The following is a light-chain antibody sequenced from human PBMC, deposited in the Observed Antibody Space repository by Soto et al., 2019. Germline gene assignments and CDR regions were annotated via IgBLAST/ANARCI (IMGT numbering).Light chain of an antibody. CDR3: QQYNDWPRT. V-gene: IGKV3-15*01. Sequence: VMTQSPAILYVSPGERARLSCRASQSVGINVAWYQQKHGQAPRILIYGASTRATGSPDRFSASGSATEFNLTISSLLPEDFAVYYCQQYNDWPRTFGQGTKVDIK. CDR1: QSVGIN. J-gene: IGKJ1*01. CDR2: GAS.